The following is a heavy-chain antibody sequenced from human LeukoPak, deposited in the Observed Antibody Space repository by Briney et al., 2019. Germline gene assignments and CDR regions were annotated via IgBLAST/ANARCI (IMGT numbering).Heavy chain of an antibody. Sequence: SETLSLTCTVSGGSISSGGYYWSWIRQHPGKGLEWIGYIYYSGSTHYNPSLKSRVTISVDTSKNQFSLKLSSVTAADTAVYYCARYKTVTYFDYWGQGTLVTVSS. CDR2: IYYSGST. J-gene: IGHJ4*02. CDR1: GGSISSGGYY. D-gene: IGHD4-17*01. V-gene: IGHV4-31*03. CDR3: ARYKTVTYFDY.